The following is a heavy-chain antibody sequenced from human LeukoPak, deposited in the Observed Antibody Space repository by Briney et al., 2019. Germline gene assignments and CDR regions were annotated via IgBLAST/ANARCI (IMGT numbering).Heavy chain of an antibody. CDR1: GFTFSNAW. J-gene: IGHJ4*02. CDR3: TTEWVTYYYDSSGAPSDY. Sequence: GGSLRLSCAASGFTFSNAWMSWVRQAPGKGLEWGGRIKSKTDGGTTDYAAPVKGRFTISRDDSKNTLYLQMNSLKTEDTAVYYCTTEWVTYYYDSSGAPSDYWGQGTLVTVSS. V-gene: IGHV3-15*01. D-gene: IGHD3-22*01. CDR2: IKSKTDGGTT.